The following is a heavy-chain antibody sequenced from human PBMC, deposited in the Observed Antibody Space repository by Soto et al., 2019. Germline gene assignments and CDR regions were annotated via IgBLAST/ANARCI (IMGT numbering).Heavy chain of an antibody. CDR1: GYTFTLYT. Sequence: QVQLVQSGAQVKKPGASVKVSCKASGYTFTLYTIHWVRQAPGQRLEWMGWIHAGNGYTKYSQNFQGRVTITRDTSASTVYMEMSSLTSEDTGVFYCARVQYSGNDLKLGFDIWGQGTTVTVSS. V-gene: IGHV1-3*01. D-gene: IGHD5-12*01. CDR3: ARVQYSGNDLKLGFDI. J-gene: IGHJ3*02. CDR2: IHAGNGYT.